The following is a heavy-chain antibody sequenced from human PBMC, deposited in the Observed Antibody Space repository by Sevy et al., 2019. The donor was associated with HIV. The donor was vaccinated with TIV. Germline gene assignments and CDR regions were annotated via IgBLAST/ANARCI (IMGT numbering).Heavy chain of an antibody. CDR3: ARVYRHYGSGSYYTLTFDY. CDR1: GFTFSSHE. D-gene: IGHD3-10*01. V-gene: IGHV3-48*03. J-gene: IGHJ4*02. CDR2: ISSGGCTI. Sequence: GGSLSLSCAASGFTFSSHEMNWVRKAPGKGREWVSYISSGGCTIYYADSVKGRFTNSRDNAKNSLYLQMNSLGAEDTAVYYCARVYRHYGSGSYYTLTFDYWGQGTLVTVSS.